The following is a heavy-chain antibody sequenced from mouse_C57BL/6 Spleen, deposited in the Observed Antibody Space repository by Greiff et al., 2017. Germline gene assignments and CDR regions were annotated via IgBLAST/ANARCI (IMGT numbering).Heavy chain of an antibody. V-gene: IGHV1-54*01. CDR1: GYAFTNYL. CDR3: ARRGGKDGNSFDY. J-gene: IGHJ2*01. D-gene: IGHD2-1*01. CDR2: INPGSGGT. Sequence: QVQLQQSGAELVRPGTSVKVSCKASGYAFTNYLIEWVKQRPGQGLEWIGVINPGSGGTNYNEKFKGKATLTADKSSSTAYMQLSSLTSEDSAVYFCARRGGKDGNSFDYWGQGTTLTVSS.